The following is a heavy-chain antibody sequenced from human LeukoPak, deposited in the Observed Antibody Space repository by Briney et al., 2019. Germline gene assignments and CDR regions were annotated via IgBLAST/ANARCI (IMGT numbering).Heavy chain of an antibody. CDR2: ISAYNGNT. CDR3: ARRGLGGRALPDY. Sequence: GASVKVSCKASGGSFSSHAINWVRQAPGQGLEWMGWISAYNGNTNYAQKLQGRVTMTTDTSTSTAYMELRSLRSDDTAVYYCARRGLGGRALPDYWGQGTLVTVSS. D-gene: IGHD4-23*01. J-gene: IGHJ4*02. V-gene: IGHV1-18*01. CDR1: GGSFSSHA.